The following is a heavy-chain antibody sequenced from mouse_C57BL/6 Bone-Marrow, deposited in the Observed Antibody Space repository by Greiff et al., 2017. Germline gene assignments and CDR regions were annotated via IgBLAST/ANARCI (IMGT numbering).Heavy chain of an antibody. J-gene: IGHJ4*01. V-gene: IGHV1-53*01. CDR1: GYTFTSYW. CDR2: INPSNGGT. D-gene: IGHD2-4*01. CDR3: ARCPIYYDDDGYAMDY. Sequence: QVQLQQSGTELVKPGASVKLSCKASGYTFTSYWMHWVKQRPGQGLEWIGNINPSNGGTNYNAKFKSKATLTVDKSSSTAYMQLSSLTSEESAVYYCARCPIYYDDDGYAMDYWGQGTSVTVSS.